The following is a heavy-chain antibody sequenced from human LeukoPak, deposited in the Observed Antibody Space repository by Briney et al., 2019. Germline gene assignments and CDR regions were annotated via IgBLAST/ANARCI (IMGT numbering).Heavy chain of an antibody. J-gene: IGHJ4*02. V-gene: IGHV3-7*01. CDR1: GFTFDTYW. CDR3: AREFAGAYFARLDS. Sequence: PGGSLRLSCAASGFTFDTYWMTWVRQAPGKGLEWVANIKKDGSEKFYVDSVKGRFTISRDNTRNSLCLQMNSLRAEDTAVYYCAREFAGAYFARLDSWGQGTLVTVSS. D-gene: IGHD2/OR15-2a*01. CDR2: IKKDGSEK.